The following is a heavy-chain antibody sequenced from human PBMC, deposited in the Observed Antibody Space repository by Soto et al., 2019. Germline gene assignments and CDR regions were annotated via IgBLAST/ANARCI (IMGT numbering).Heavy chain of an antibody. V-gene: IGHV1-69*06. Sequence: QVQLVQSGAEVKKPGSSVKVSCEASGGTFSGHAISWVRQAPGQGPEWMGGLIPLFGTTQHAQNFQGRLTITADKSTSTAYVELTSLRFEDTAIYYCARGPNWGYRFDSWGQGTLVTVSS. D-gene: IGHD7-27*01. J-gene: IGHJ4*02. CDR3: ARGPNWGYRFDS. CDR1: GGTFSGHA. CDR2: LIPLFGTT.